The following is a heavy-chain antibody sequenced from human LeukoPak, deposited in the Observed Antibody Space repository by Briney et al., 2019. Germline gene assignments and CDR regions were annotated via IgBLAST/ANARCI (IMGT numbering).Heavy chain of an antibody. J-gene: IGHJ4*02. CDR2: ISYDGSNK. V-gene: IGHV3-30*18. CDR3: AKDPGVVAVAGYYFDY. D-gene: IGHD6-19*01. Sequence: GGSLRLSCAASGFTFSSYGMHWVRQAPGKGLEWVAVISYDGSNKYYADSVKGRFTISRDNSKTTLYLQMNSLRAEDTAVYYCAKDPGVVAVAGYYFDYWGQGTLVTVSS. CDR1: GFTFSSYG.